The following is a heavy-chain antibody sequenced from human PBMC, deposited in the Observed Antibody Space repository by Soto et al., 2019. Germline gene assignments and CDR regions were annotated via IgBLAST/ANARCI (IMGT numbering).Heavy chain of an antibody. D-gene: IGHD2-2*01. CDR3: ARCEDIVLVPTARHGVDV. CDR2: MNPDSGNT. J-gene: IGHJ6*02. Sequence: QVQVVQSGAEVKKPGASVKVSCRASGYTFTSYHINWVRQATGQGLEWMGWMNPDSGNTGYAQKFQGTVTMTRNTSISTAYMELRSLRSEDTDVYYCARCEDIVLVPTARHGVDVCGQGTTVTVSS. V-gene: IGHV1-8*01. CDR1: GYTFTSYH.